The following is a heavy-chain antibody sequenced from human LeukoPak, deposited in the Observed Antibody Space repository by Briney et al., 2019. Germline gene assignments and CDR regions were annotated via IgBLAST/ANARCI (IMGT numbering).Heavy chain of an antibody. D-gene: IGHD1-1*01. CDR2: IYYSGST. CDR3: ARIGNYYFDY. Sequence: SQTLSLTCTVSGGSISSGDYYWSWIRQPPGKGLEWIGYIYYSGSTNYNPSLKSRVTISVDKSKNQFSLKLTSVTAADTAVYYCARIGNYYFDYWGQGTLVTVSS. V-gene: IGHV4-30-4*01. J-gene: IGHJ4*02. CDR1: GGSISSGDYY.